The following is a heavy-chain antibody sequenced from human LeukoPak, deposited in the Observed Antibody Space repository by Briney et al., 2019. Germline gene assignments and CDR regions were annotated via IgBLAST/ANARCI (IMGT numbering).Heavy chain of an antibody. Sequence: ASVKVSCKASGYTFTSYYMHWVRQAPGQGLEWMGIINPSGGSTSYAQKFQGRVTMTTDTSTNTAYVEVRSLRSDDTAVYYCARKDLRYFDQDYWGQGTLVTVSS. CDR1: GYTFTSYY. D-gene: IGHD3-9*01. V-gene: IGHV1-46*01. CDR2: INPSGGST. J-gene: IGHJ4*02. CDR3: ARKDLRYFDQDY.